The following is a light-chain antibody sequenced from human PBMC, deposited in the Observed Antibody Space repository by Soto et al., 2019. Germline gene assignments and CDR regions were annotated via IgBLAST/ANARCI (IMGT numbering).Light chain of an antibody. CDR1: KSVNSNY. CDR2: GAS. V-gene: IGKV3-20*01. Sequence: DIVLTQSPGTLSLSPGERATLSWRSSKSVNSNYLAWYQQKPGQAPRLLIFGASTRATGISDRFRGSGSGTDFTLTISRLEPEDFAVYYCQQYGRTFGQGTKVDTK. CDR3: QQYGRT. J-gene: IGKJ2*01.